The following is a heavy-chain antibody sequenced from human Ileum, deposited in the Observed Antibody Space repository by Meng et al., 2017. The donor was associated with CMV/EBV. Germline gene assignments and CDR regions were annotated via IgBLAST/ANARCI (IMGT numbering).Heavy chain of an antibody. J-gene: IGHJ4*02. CDR1: GFTFGSYS. CDR3: ARDYGGNSGYFDF. V-gene: IGHV3-21*02. Sequence: EVQQVESGGGLVKRGGSLTVSWVASGFTFGSYSMNWVRQAPGKGLDWVSSITTTSNYIYYSDSVKGRFTISRDNAKNSLFLELNSLRVEDTATYYCARDYGGNSGYFDFWGQGILVTVSS. CDR2: ITTTSNYI. D-gene: IGHD4-23*01.